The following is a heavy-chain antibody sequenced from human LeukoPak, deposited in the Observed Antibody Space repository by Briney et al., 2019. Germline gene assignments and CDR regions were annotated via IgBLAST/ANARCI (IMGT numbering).Heavy chain of an antibody. CDR3: ASHRIAAAVDGY. J-gene: IGHJ4*02. V-gene: IGHV4-30-2*01. Sequence: SETLSLTCTVSGGSISSGGYYWSWIRQPPGKGLEWIGYIYHSGSTYYNPSLKSRVTISVDTSKNQFSLKLSSVTAADTAVYYCASHRIAAAVDGYWGQGTLVTVSS. D-gene: IGHD6-13*01. CDR1: GGSISSGGYY. CDR2: IYHSGST.